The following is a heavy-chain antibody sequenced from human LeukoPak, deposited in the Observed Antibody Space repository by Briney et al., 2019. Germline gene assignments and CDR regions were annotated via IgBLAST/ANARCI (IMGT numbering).Heavy chain of an antibody. CDR3: ARAQVAFDY. Sequence: PSETLSLTCTVSGGSISSSSYYWGWIRQPPGKGLEWIGSIYYSGSTYYNPSLKSRVTISVDTSKNQFSLKLSSVTAADSAVYYCARAQVAFDYWGQGTLVTASS. CDR1: GGSISSSSYY. J-gene: IGHJ4*02. V-gene: IGHV4-39*07. D-gene: IGHD5-12*01. CDR2: IYYSGST.